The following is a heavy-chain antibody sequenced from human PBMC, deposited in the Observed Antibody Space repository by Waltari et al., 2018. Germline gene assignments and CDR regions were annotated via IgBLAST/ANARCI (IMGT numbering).Heavy chain of an antibody. CDR2: INGYGDKT. D-gene: IGHD3-22*01. V-gene: IGHV3-23*01. CDR1: GYSISSGYY. J-gene: IGHJ5*02. Sequence: VQLQESGPGLVKPSETLSLTCAVSGYSISSGYYWGWIRQPPGKGLEWVSGINGYGDKTYYADSVKGRFTLSRDNSKNTLTLQMNNLRGEDTAIYYCAKAHFYDTSGYIEHWGQGTLVTVSS. CDR3: AKAHFYDTSGYIEH.